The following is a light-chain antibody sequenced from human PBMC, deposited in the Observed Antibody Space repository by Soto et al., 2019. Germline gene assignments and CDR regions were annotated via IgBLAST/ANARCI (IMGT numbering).Light chain of an antibody. CDR3: LVIFSGVGEV. CDR2: DTS. J-gene: IGLJ1*01. V-gene: IGLV7-46*01. CDR1: TGAVTSGHY. Sequence: QAVVTQEPSLTVSLGGTVTLTCGSSTGAVTSGHYPHWFQQKPGQAPRTLIYDTSNRHSWTPARFSGSLLGGKAALTLSGAQPEDEADYYCLVIFSGVGEVFGTGTKLTVL.